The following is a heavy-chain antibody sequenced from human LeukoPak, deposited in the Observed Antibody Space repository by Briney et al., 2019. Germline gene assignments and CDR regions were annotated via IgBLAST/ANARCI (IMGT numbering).Heavy chain of an antibody. J-gene: IGHJ5*02. CDR2: ISYDGSNK. Sequence: GGSLRLSCAASGFTFSSYAMHWVRQAPGKGLEWVAVISYDGSNKYYADSVKGRFTISRDNSKNTLYLQMNSLRAEDTAVYYCARVYYYDHWFDPWGQGTLVTVSS. CDR3: ARVYYYDHWFDP. V-gene: IGHV3-30*04. D-gene: IGHD3-22*01. CDR1: GFTFSSYA.